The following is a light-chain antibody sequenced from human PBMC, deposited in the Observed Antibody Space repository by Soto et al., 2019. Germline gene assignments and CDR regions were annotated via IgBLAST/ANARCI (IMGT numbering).Light chain of an antibody. V-gene: IGKV3-11*01. J-gene: IGKJ2*01. CDR2: DAS. CDR3: QQRSNWPPYT. CDR1: QSVSSY. Sequence: EIVLTQSPATLSLSPGERATLSCRASQSVSSYLAWYQQKPGQAPRLLIYDASNRATGIPARFSGSGSGKDFTLAISSLEPEDFAVYYCQQRSNWPPYTFGQGTKLEIQ.